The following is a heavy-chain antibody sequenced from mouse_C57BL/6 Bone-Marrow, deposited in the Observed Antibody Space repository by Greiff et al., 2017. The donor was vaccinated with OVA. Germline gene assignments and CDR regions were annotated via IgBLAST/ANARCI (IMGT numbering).Heavy chain of an antibody. D-gene: IGHD1-1*01. Sequence: EVMLVESGGGLVKPGGSLKLSCAASGFTFSSYAMSWVRQTPEKRLEWVATISDGGSYTYYPDNVKGRFTISRDNAKNNLYLQMSHLKSEDTAMYYCAREVYYYGSSPFAYWGQGTLVTVSA. V-gene: IGHV5-4*01. CDR1: GFTFSSYA. J-gene: IGHJ3*01. CDR2: ISDGGSYT. CDR3: AREVYYYGSSPFAY.